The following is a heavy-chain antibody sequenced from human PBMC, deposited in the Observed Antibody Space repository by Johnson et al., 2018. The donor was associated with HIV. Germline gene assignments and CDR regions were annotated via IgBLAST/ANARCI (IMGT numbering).Heavy chain of an antibody. CDR1: GFSFSTYW. CDR3: ARSRWADDAFDG. J-gene: IGHJ3*01. Sequence: VQLVESGGRLVQPGGSLRLSCAASGFSFSTYWMHWVRRVPGKGLVWVSRIDTEGSGTTYADSVKGRFTISSDNAKNTVYLQMISLRAEDMAVYYCARSRWADDAFDGWGQGTMVTVSS. D-gene: IGHD1-26*01. CDR2: IDTEGSGT. V-gene: IGHV3-74*03.